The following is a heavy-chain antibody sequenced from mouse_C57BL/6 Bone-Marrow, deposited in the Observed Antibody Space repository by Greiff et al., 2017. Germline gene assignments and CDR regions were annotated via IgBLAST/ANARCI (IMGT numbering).Heavy chain of an antibody. Sequence: QVQLQQPGAELVMPGASVKLSCKASGYTFTSYWMHWVKRRPGQGLEWIGEIDPSDSYTNYNQKFKGKSTLTVDKSSSTAYMQLSSLTSEDSAVYYCARGVYYSGDFDYWGQGTTLTVSS. J-gene: IGHJ2*01. CDR2: IDPSDSYT. V-gene: IGHV1-69*01. D-gene: IGHD2-12*01. CDR1: GYTFTSYW. CDR3: ARGVYYSGDFDY.